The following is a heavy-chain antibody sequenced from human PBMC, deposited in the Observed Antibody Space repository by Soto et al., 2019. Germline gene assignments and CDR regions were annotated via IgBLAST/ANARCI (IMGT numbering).Heavy chain of an antibody. CDR1: GGTFSNYA. CDR2: IVPLFGTA. D-gene: IGHD3-22*01. CDR3: ARDRDDSRGFYHRYYFNY. V-gene: IGHV1-69*01. Sequence: QEQLVQSGAEVKKPGSSVTVSCKASGGTFSNYAISWVRQAPGQGLEWMGGIVPLFGTANYGQKFYGRVTITADGSTRTVYLELSSLRSEDTAIYYCARDRDDSRGFYHRYYFNYWGQGTLVTVSS. J-gene: IGHJ4*02.